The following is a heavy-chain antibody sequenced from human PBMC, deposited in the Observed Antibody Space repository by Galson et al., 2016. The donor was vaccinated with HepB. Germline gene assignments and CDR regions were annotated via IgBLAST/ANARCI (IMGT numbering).Heavy chain of an antibody. CDR3: TTSYGMDV. J-gene: IGHJ6*02. CDR2: IKTKTDGGTT. V-gene: IGHV3-15*01. D-gene: IGHD3-10*01. CDR1: GFTFSHTW. Sequence: SLRLSCAASGFTFSHTWMSWVRQAPGKGLEWIGRIKTKTDGGTTDYAAPVKGRFSISRHDVKNTLYLQMNSLKTEDTAIYYCTTSYGMDVWGQGATVIVSS.